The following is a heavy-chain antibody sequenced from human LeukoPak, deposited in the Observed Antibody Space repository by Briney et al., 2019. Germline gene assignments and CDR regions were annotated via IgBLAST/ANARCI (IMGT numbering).Heavy chain of an antibody. CDR2: IYPGDSDT. V-gene: IGHV5-51*01. D-gene: IGHD6-19*01. J-gene: IGHJ4*02. Sequence: GESLKISCKGSGYSFTSYWIGWVRQMPGKGLEWMGIIYPGDSDTRYSPSFQGQVTISADKSISTAYLQWSSLKASDTAMYYCARSSLAVAGGLQYYFDYWGQGTLVTVSS. CDR3: ARSSLAVAGGLQYYFDY. CDR1: GYSFTSYW.